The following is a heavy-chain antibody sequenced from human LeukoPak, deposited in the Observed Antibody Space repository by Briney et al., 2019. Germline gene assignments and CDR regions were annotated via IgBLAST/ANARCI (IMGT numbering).Heavy chain of an antibody. CDR2: IIPIFGTA. CDR3: AKGGLGGSSFYYYYMDV. V-gene: IGHV1-69*13. CDR1: GGTFSSYA. J-gene: IGHJ6*03. D-gene: IGHD6-6*01. Sequence: ASVKVSCKASGGTFSSYAISWVRQAPGQGLEWMGGIIPIFGTANYAQKFQGRVTITADESTSTAYMELSSLRSEDTAVYYCAKGGLGGSSFYYYYMDVWGKGTTVTVSS.